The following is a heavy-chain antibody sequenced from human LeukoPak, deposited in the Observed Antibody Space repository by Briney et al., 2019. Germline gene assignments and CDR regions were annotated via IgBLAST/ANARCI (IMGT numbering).Heavy chain of an antibody. CDR2: INHSGST. CDR3: ARERGNYYGSGSYYYGY. CDR1: GGSFSGYY. D-gene: IGHD3-10*01. J-gene: IGHJ4*02. Sequence: SETLSLTCAVYGGSFSGYYWSWIRQPPGKGLEWIGEINHSGSTNYNPSLKSRVTISVDTSKNQFSLKLSSVPAADTAVYYCARERGNYYGSGSYYYGYWSQGTLVTVSS. V-gene: IGHV4-34*01.